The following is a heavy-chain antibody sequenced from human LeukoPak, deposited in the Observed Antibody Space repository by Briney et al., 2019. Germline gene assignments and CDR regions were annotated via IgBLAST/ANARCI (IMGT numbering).Heavy chain of an antibody. CDR3: ELNYYDSSGYYEFDY. Sequence: SETLSLTCAVSGYSISSGYYWGWIRQPPGKGLEWIGSIYYSGSTYYNPSLKSRVTISVDTSKNQFSLKLSSVTAADTAVYYCELNYYDSSGYYEFDYWGQGTLVTVSS. CDR1: GYSISSGYY. D-gene: IGHD3-22*01. CDR2: IYYSGST. J-gene: IGHJ4*02. V-gene: IGHV4-38-2*01.